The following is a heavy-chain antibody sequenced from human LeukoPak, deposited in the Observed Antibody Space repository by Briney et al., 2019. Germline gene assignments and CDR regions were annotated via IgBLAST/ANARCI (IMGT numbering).Heavy chain of an antibody. CDR2: TNSDGSNT. J-gene: IGHJ6*02. CDR3: AKVAGHEYYYYYGMDV. V-gene: IGHV3-74*01. CDR1: GFTFRNDW. D-gene: IGHD6-19*01. Sequence: GGSLRLSCAASGFTFRNDWMHWVRQAPGKGLVWVSLTNSDGSNTIYADSVKGRFTVSRDNAKSTLYLQMNSLRADDTAVYYCAKVAGHEYYYYYGMDVWGQGTTVTVSS.